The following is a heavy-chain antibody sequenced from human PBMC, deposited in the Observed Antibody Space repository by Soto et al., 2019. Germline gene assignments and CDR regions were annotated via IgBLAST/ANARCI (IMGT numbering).Heavy chain of an antibody. CDR1: GGSISSSSYY. CDR3: ARAAAAGSYNWFDP. CDR2: IYYSGST. Sequence: PSETLSLTCTVSGGSISSSSYYWGLIRQPPGKGLEWIGSIYYSGSTYYNPSLKSRVTISVDTSKNQFSLKLSSVTAADTAVYYCARAAAAGSYNWFDPWGQGTLVTVSS. J-gene: IGHJ5*02. V-gene: IGHV4-39*07. D-gene: IGHD6-13*01.